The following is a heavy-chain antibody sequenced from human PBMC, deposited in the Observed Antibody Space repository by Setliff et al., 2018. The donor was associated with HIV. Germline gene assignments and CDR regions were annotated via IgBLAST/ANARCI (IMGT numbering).Heavy chain of an antibody. CDR1: GPSINIHY. CDR2: VYNSGIT. Sequence: SETLSLTCTVSGPSINIHYWGWIRQPPGKGLEWIGSVYNSGITFKNPSLKSRVTISVDRSGNQFSLRLTSVTAADTAVYYCATCRHRPSNWFDPWGQGTVVTVSS. CDR3: ATCRHRPSNWFDP. V-gene: IGHV4-39*07. J-gene: IGHJ5*02.